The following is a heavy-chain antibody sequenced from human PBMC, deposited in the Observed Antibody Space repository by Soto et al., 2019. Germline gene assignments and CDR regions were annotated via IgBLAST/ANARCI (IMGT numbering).Heavy chain of an antibody. V-gene: IGHV4-59*01. CDR3: ARAPLYSSGRSLSGFDI. CDR1: GASISSFY. D-gene: IGHD6-19*01. CDR2: IYKSGIT. Sequence: QVQLQESGPGLVKPSETLSLTCTVSGASISSFYWTWIRQPPGKGLEWIGHIYKSGITNNNPSLRSRVTTSTDTSKNQFSLKLTSVTAADTAVYYCARAPLYSSGRSLSGFDIWGQGTMVTVSS. J-gene: IGHJ3*02.